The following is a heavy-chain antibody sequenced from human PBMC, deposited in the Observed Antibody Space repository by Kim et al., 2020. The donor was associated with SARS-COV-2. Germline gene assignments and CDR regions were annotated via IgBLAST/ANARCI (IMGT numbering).Heavy chain of an antibody. CDR2: INSDGSST. J-gene: IGHJ4*02. V-gene: IGHV3-74*01. Sequence: GGSLRLSCAASGFTFSSYWMHWVRQAPGKGLVWVSRINSDGSSTSYADSVKGRFTISRDNAKNTLYLQMNSLRAEDTAVYYCARVFQGVRWLQFGAFDYWGQGTLVTVSS. CDR3: ARVFQGVRWLQFGAFDY. CDR1: GFTFSSYW. D-gene: IGHD5-12*01.